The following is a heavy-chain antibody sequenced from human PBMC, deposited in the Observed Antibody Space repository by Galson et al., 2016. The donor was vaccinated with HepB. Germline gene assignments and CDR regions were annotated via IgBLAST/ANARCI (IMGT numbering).Heavy chain of an antibody. J-gene: IGHJ4*02. CDR2: INQGGSQK. V-gene: IGHV3-7*01. CDR3: ARSGYTNLDY. CDR1: GLTFSRHW. Sequence: SLRLSCAASGLTFSRHWMSWARQAPGKGLEWVANINQGGSQKYYVDSVKGRLTISRDNAKNSLSLQMNRLRDEDTAVYYCARSGYTNLDYWGQGTLVTVSS. D-gene: IGHD3-9*01.